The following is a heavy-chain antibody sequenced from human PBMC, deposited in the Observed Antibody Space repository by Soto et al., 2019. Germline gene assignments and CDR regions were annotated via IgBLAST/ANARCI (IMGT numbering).Heavy chain of an antibody. V-gene: IGHV3-23*01. J-gene: IGHJ6*03. Sequence: GGSLRLSCAASGFTFSSYAMSWVRQAPGKGLEWVSAISGSGGSTYYADSVKGRFTISRDNSKNTLYLQMNSLRAEDTAVYYCAKIFEPMVRGYTLPMDVWGKGTTVTVSS. CDR2: ISGSGGST. CDR3: AKIFEPMVRGYTLPMDV. D-gene: IGHD3-10*01. CDR1: GFTFSSYA.